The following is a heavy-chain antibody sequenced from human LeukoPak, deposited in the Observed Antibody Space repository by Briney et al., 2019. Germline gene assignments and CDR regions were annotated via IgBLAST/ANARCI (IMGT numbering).Heavy chain of an antibody. V-gene: IGHV1-3*01. D-gene: IGHD2/OR15-2a*01. CDR2: INGATGNT. J-gene: IGHJ6*02. CDR1: GYTFTSHA. CDR3: ARSIIIVPNTSYYYYYMDV. Sequence: ASVKVSRKASGYTFTSHALHWVRQAPGESLEWMAWINGATGNTEYSQKFQARVTIARDTSASTAYMELSSLRSEDTAVYYCARSIIIVPNTSYYYYYMDVWGQGTTVTVSS.